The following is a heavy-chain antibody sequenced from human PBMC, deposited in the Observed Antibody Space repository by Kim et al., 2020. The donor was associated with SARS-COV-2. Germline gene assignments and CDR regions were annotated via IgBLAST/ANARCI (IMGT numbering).Heavy chain of an antibody. Sequence: SNPSLQSRVTISVDTSKNQFSLKLSSVTAADTAVYYCASTYGDYAWFDPWGQGTLVTVSS. V-gene: IGHV4-30-2*05. CDR3: ASTYGDYAWFDP. J-gene: IGHJ5*02. D-gene: IGHD4-17*01.